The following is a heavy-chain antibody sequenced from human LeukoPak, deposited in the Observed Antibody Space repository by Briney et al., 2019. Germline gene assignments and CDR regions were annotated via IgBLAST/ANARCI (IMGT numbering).Heavy chain of an antibody. J-gene: IGHJ3*02. V-gene: IGHV5-51*01. CDR2: IYPADSDA. Sequence: GESLKISCKVSGYIFTNYWIGWVRQMPGKGLEWMGNIYPADSDARYSPSFQGQVTISVDKSVNTAYLLWSSLQASATAMYYCARRGQSCSGGDCFQSHAFDIWGQGTMVTVSS. CDR1: GYIFTNYW. CDR3: ARRGQSCSGGDCFQSHAFDI. D-gene: IGHD2-21*02.